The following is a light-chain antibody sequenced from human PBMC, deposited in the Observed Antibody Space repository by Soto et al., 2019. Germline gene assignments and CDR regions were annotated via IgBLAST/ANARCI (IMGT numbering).Light chain of an antibody. CDR3: QSYDNSLSVHVV. CDR1: SSNIGAGYD. Sequence: QSVLTQPPSVSGAPGQGVTISCTGSSSNIGAGYDVHWYQQLPGTAPKLLIYGNSNRPSGVPDRFSGSKSGTSASLAITGLQAEDEADYYCQSYDNSLSVHVVFGGGTKVTVL. V-gene: IGLV1-40*01. J-gene: IGLJ2*01. CDR2: GNS.